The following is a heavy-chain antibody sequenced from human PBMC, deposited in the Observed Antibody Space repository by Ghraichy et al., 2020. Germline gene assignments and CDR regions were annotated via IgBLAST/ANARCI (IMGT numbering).Heavy chain of an antibody. CDR1: GFTFRSYA. CDR3: AKIRDAYCSGGGCYFDY. CDR2: ISGSGGST. Sequence: GGSLRLSCAASGFTFRSYAMSWVRPVPGKGLEWVSVISGSGGSTYYADSVKGRFTISRDNSKNTLYLQMNSLRAEDTAVYYCAKIRDAYCSGGGCYFDYWGQGTLVTVSS. J-gene: IGHJ4*02. D-gene: IGHD2-15*01. V-gene: IGHV3-23*01.